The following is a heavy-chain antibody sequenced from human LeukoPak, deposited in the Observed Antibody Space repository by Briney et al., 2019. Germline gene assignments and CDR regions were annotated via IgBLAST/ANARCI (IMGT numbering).Heavy chain of an antibody. D-gene: IGHD3-10*01. J-gene: IGHJ4*02. Sequence: GGSLRLSCAASGITFSNYAMTWVRQAPGKGLEWVSGIGGSGGSTYYADSVKGRFTISRDNSKNTLYLQMNSLRAEDTAIYYCARELFDFDYWGQGTLVTVSS. CDR3: ARELFDFDY. CDR1: GITFSNYA. V-gene: IGHV3-23*01. CDR2: IGGSGGST.